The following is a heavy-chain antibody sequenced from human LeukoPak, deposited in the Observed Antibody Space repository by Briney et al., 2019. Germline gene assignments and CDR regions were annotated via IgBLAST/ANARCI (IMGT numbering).Heavy chain of an antibody. CDR1: AVSISRSNSY. J-gene: IGHJ1*01. V-gene: IGHV4-39*07. Sequence: SETLSLTCTVSAVSISRSNSYWGWIRQPPGKGLEWLHRIYYSGITYYNAPLRGRVTISVDTSKNQFSLKLRSVTAADTAVYYCARVVQSTDSSGFYLPEYFQPWGQGTLVTVSS. D-gene: IGHD3-22*01. CDR2: IYYSGIT. CDR3: ARVVQSTDSSGFYLPEYFQP.